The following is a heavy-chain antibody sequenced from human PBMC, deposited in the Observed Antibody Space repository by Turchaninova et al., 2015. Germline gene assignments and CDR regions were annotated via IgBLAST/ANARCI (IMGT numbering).Heavy chain of an antibody. J-gene: IGHJ4*02. CDR3: ARETSPGGWYSFDH. CDR2: FTYGGAT. V-gene: IGHV4-59*02. CDR1: GASVDRYS. Sequence: QVQLQESGPGLVTTSEPLSLPCAVFGASVDRYSWNWILQPPGKGLEWVGYFTYGGATGYNPSLKSRLTMSLDTSENHFSLRLESVTAADTAVYYCARETSPGGWYSFDHWGRGTLIIVSS. D-gene: IGHD6-19*01.